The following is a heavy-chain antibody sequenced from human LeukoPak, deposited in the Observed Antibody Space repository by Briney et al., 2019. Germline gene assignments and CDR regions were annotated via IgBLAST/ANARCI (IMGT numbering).Heavy chain of an antibody. Sequence: GSLRLPCVVSGISLSNYAMTWVRQAPGKGLEWVSYISERGTSTTYADSVKGRFTISRDTSLNTLYLQMNNLRAEDTAVYFCAKRGVVIRGILVIGYHQEAYHYDFWGQGVLVTVSS. CDR2: ISERGTST. D-gene: IGHD3-10*01. CDR3: AKRGVVIRGILVIGYHQEAYHYDF. J-gene: IGHJ4*02. CDR1: GISLSNYA. V-gene: IGHV3-23*01.